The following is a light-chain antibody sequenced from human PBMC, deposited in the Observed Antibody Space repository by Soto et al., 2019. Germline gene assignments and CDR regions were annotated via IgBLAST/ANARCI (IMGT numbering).Light chain of an antibody. Sequence: DIQMTQSPSSLSASVGDRVTITCRASQSISSYLNWYQQKPGKAPKLLIYAASSLQSGVPSRFSGSGSGTDFTLTISSLQPDDFATYYCQQSYSTPRFGQGTRLEIK. V-gene: IGKV1-39*01. J-gene: IGKJ5*01. CDR2: AAS. CDR1: QSISSY. CDR3: QQSYSTPR.